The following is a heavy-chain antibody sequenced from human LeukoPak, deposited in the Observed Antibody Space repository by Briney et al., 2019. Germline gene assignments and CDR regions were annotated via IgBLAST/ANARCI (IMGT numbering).Heavy chain of an antibody. CDR1: GASISSYY. D-gene: IGHD2-2*01. V-gene: IGHV4-59*01. Sequence: SETLSLTCTVSGASISSYYWSWIRQPPGKGLQWIGYIYYSGSTNYNPSLKSRVTISVDTSKNQFSLKLSSVTAADTAVYYCASYCSSTSCPSTGFDYWGQGTLVTVSS. CDR3: ASYCSSTSCPSTGFDY. J-gene: IGHJ4*02. CDR2: IYYSGST.